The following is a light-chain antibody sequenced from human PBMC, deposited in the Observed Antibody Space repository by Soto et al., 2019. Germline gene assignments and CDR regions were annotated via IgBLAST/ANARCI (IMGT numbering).Light chain of an antibody. V-gene: IGLV7-46*01. CDR1: TGAVTNGHY. J-gene: IGLJ1*01. CDR3: LLSYNGPYV. CDR2: DTT. Sequence: AVVTQEPSLTLSPGGTVTLTCGSSTGAVTNGHYPYWFQQKPGQAPRTLIYDTTNRHSWTPARFSGSLLGGKAALTLSGAQLEDEAEYYCLLSYNGPYVFGTGTKVTVL.